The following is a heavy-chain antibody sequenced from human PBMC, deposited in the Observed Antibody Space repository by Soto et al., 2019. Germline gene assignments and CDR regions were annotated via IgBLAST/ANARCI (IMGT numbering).Heavy chain of an antibody. Sequence: EVQLVESGGGLVQPGRSLRLSCAASGFAFGDYAMHWVRQAPGKGLEWVSGISWNSDSIGYADSVKGRFTISRDNSKNSLYLQMNSLRGDDTALYYCAKKGYYDSSGYTNWGQGTLVTVSS. D-gene: IGHD3-22*01. CDR3: AKKGYYDSSGYTN. CDR2: ISWNSDSI. V-gene: IGHV3-9*01. J-gene: IGHJ4*02. CDR1: GFAFGDYA.